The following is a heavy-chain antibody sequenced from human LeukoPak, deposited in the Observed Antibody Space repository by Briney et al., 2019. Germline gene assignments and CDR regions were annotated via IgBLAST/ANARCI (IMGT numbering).Heavy chain of an antibody. V-gene: IGHV4-4*07. D-gene: IGHD6-13*01. CDR1: GGSLSSYY. CDR3: AGGSSSWYSGNWFDP. CDR2: IYTSGST. J-gene: IGHJ5*02. Sequence: SETLSLTCTVSGGSLSSYYWSWIRQPAGKGLEWIGRIYTSGSTNYNPSLKSRVTMSVDTSKNQFSLKLSSVTAADTAVYYCAGGSSSWYSGNWFDPWGQGTLVTVSS.